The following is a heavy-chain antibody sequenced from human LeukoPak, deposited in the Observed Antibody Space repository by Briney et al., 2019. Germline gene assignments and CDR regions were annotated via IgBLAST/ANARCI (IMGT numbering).Heavy chain of an antibody. CDR3: ARDRNYGAQAGAFDI. D-gene: IGHD4-17*01. CDR2: IYYSGST. CDR1: GGSISSGDYY. V-gene: IGHV4-30-4*08. Sequence: PSETLSLTCTVSGGSISSGDYYWSWIRQPPGEGLEWIGYIYYSGSTYYNPSLKSRVTISIDTSKNQFSLKLSSVTAGDTAVYYCARDRNYGAQAGAFDIWGQGTMVTVSS. J-gene: IGHJ3*02.